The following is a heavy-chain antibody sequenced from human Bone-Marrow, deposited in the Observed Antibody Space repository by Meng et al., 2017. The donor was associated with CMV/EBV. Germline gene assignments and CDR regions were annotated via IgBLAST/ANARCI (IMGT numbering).Heavy chain of an antibody. Sequence: LSLTCAASGFTFSSYEMNWVRQAPGKGLEWVASIKQDGSDRFYVDSVRGRFTISRDNAKKSLYLQMNSLRAEDTAVYYCARPPVRSLDNCFDSWGQGTLVTVSS. J-gene: IGHJ5*01. CDR2: IKQDGSDR. D-gene: IGHD3-3*01. CDR1: GFTFSSYE. CDR3: ARPPVRSLDNCFDS. V-gene: IGHV3-7*01.